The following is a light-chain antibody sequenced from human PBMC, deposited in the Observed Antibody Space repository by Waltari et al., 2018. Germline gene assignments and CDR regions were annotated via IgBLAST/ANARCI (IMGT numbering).Light chain of an antibody. CDR3: QQYYATPRT. V-gene: IGKV4-1*01. J-gene: IGKJ1*01. CDR1: QSVFYSSNNRNY. Sequence: DIVMIQSPDYLAVCLGVRVKINCNSSQSVFYSSNNRNYLGWYQHKPGQPPKLLTYWASTRESGVPDRFSGSGSGTDFTLTISSLQPEDVAVYYCQQYYATPRTFGQGTKVEIK. CDR2: WAS.